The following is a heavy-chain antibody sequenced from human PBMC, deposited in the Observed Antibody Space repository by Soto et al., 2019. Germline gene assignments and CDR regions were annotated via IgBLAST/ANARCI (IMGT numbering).Heavy chain of an antibody. Sequence: QVQLQESGPGLVKPSQTLSLTCTVPGGSVSSRGYYCSWVRQHPGEGQEWIGYIYYTGSTDYNPSLKSRVTISVDTPKNQFSLKLNSVTDADTAICWCARGKPYSCIDVWGQGTTVTVSS. J-gene: IGHJ6*02. CDR2: IYYTGST. CDR1: GGSVSSRGYY. CDR3: ARGKPYSCIDV. V-gene: IGHV4-31*03.